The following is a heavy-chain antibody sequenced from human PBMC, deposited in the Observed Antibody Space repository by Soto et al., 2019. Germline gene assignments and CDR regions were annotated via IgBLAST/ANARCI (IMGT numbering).Heavy chain of an antibody. D-gene: IGHD3-22*01. J-gene: IGHJ4*02. CDR1: GYSFSFYG. Sequence: ASVKVSCKASGYSFSFYGINWVRQAPGQGLEWMGWINPSDGNRNFAQKFQGRVTMTRDTSTSTAYMELSSLRSEDTAVYFCARFSSGYTPEYYFDYWGQGTPVTVSS. CDR3: ARFSSGYTPEYYFDY. CDR2: INPSDGNR. V-gene: IGHV1-18*01.